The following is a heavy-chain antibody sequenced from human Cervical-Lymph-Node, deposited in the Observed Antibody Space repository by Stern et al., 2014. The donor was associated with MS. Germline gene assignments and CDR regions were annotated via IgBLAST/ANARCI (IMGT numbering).Heavy chain of an antibody. J-gene: IGHJ4*02. CDR3: AREYRELPADY. V-gene: IGHV3-30*01. D-gene: IGHD1-26*01. CDR2: ISYDGSNK. CDR1: GFTFSSYA. Sequence: QVQLGQSGGGVVQPGRSLRLSCAASGFTFSSYAMHWVRQAPGKGLEWVAVISYDGSNKYYADSVKGRFTISRDNSKNTLYLQMNSLRAEDTAVYYCAREYRELPADYWGQGTLVTVSS.